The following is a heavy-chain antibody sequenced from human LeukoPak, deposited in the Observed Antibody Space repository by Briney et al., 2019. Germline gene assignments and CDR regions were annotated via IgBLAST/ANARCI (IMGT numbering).Heavy chain of an antibody. D-gene: IGHD3-16*01. V-gene: IGHV3-21*01. CDR3: ARMGGKGDFDY. CDR2: ISSSSSYI. J-gene: IGHJ4*02. Sequence: PGGSLSLSCAASGFTFSSYSMNWVRQPPGKGREWVSSISSSSSYIYYADSVKGRFTISRDNAKNSLYLQMNSRRAEDTAVYYCARMGGKGDFDYWGQGTLVTVSS. CDR1: GFTFSSYS.